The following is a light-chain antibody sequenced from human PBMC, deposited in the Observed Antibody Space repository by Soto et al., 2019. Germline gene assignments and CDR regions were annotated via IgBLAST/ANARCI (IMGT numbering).Light chain of an antibody. CDR3: TSSTTSSTYV. CDR1: SSDVGNYND. J-gene: IGLJ1*01. CDR2: DAR. Sequence: SALTQPASVSGYPGQSITISSSGTSSDVGNYNDVSSYQQHQGKAHKLIIYDARYRPSGVCNRFSGSKSGNTASLNISGLQAEDEADYYYTSSTTSSTYVFGTGTKVTV. V-gene: IGLV2-14*01.